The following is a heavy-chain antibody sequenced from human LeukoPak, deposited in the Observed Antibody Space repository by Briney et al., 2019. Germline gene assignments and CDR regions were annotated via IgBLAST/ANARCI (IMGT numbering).Heavy chain of an antibody. J-gene: IGHJ6*03. Sequence: PSETLSLTCTVSGGSISSYYWSWIRQPPGKGLEWIGYIYHSGSTNYNPSLKSRVTISVDTSKNQFSLKLSSVTAADTAVYYCALREYYYYMDVWGKGTTVTVSS. CDR2: IYHSGST. CDR1: GGSISSYY. V-gene: IGHV4-59*04. CDR3: ALREYYYYMDV. D-gene: IGHD1-26*01.